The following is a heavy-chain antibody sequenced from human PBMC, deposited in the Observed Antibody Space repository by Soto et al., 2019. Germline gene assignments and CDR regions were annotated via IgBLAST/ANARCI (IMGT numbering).Heavy chain of an antibody. CDR2: IYWDDDE. D-gene: IGHD5-18*01. J-gene: IGHJ4*02. CDR3: AHRPRGYSYHFDS. V-gene: IGHV2-5*02. Sequence: QITLKESGPTLVKPTQTLTLTCTFSGFSLSTRGVGVGWLRQPQGKALQWLALIYWDDDEGYSLSLKSRLTITKDTSKNQVVLTMTNMDPVYTATYYCAHRPRGYSYHFDSWCQGTLVTVYS. CDR1: GFSLSTRGVG.